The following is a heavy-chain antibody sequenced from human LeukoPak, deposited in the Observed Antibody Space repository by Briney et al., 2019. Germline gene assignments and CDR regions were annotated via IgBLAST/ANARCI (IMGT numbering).Heavy chain of an antibody. CDR1: GYTFTGYA. J-gene: IGHJ4*02. V-gene: IGHV1-18*01. Sequence: ASVKVSCKASGYTFTGYAMNWVRQAPGQGLEWMGWISAYNGDTNYAQKLQGRVTMTTDTSTNTAYMELRSLRSDDTAMYYCARDKAVYYGSGLRLDYWGQGTLVTVSS. CDR2: ISAYNGDT. D-gene: IGHD3-10*01. CDR3: ARDKAVYYGSGLRLDY.